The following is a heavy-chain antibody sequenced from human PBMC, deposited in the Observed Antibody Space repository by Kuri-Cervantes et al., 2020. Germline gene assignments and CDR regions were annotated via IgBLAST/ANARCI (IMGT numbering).Heavy chain of an antibody. D-gene: IGHD6-13*01. J-gene: IGHJ6*02. CDR2: IYTSGST. CDR1: GGSISSYY. V-gene: IGHV4-4*07. CDR3: ARVGAAAGTYYYYGMDV. Sequence: GSLRLSCTVSGGSISSYYWSWIRQPAGKGLEWIGRIYTSGSTNYNPSLKSRVTMSVDTSKNQFSLKLSSVTAADTAVYYCARVGAAAGTYYYYGMDVWGQGTTVTVSS.